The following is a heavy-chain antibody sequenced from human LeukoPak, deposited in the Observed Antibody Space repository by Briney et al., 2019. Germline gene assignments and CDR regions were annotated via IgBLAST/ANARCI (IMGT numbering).Heavy chain of an antibody. V-gene: IGHV1-8*01. D-gene: IGHD1-26*01. J-gene: IGHJ4*02. CDR1: GYTFTSYD. CDR2: MNPNSGNT. CDR3: ARMVGAMTPFDY. Sequence: ASVKVSCKASGYTFTSYDINWVRQATGQGLEWMGWMNPNSGNTGYAQKFQGRVTMTRNTSISTAYMELSSPRSEDTAVYYCARMVGAMTPFDYWGQGTLVTVSS.